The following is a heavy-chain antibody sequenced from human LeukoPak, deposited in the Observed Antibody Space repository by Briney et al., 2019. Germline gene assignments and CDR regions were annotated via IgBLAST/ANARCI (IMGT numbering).Heavy chain of an antibody. CDR1: GFTFTTFW. CDR2: ISGSGGST. D-gene: IGHD6-13*01. V-gene: IGHV3-23*01. J-gene: IGHJ4*02. Sequence: GGSLRLSCATSGFTFTTFWMHWVRQAPGKGLEWVSAISGSGGSTYYADSVKGRFTISRDNSKNTLYLQMNSLRAEDTAVYYCAKDGRYSSSWYLDYWGQGTLVTVSS. CDR3: AKDGRYSSSWYLDY.